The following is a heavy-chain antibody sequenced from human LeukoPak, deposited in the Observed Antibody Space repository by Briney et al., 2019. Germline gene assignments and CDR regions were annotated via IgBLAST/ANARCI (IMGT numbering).Heavy chain of an antibody. CDR3: ASIDYVWGSFPNY. J-gene: IGHJ4*02. Sequence: SETLSLTCTVSGGSISSYYWSWIRQPPGRGLEWIGYIYHSGTTNYNPSLQSRVTMSVDTSKNQFSLRLSSVTAADTAVYYCASIDYVWGSFPNYWGQGILVTVSS. V-gene: IGHV4-59*01. CDR1: GGSISSYY. D-gene: IGHD3-16*01. CDR2: IYHSGTT.